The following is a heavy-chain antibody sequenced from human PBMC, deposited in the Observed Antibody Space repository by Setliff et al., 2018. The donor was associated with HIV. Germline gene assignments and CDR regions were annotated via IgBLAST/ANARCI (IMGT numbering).Heavy chain of an antibody. CDR3: ATRGRDLGFDY. Sequence: GASVKVSCKPSGYTFTTYGLSWVRQAPGQGLERMGWISTYSDETSSSQNLQGRLTMTTDTSTGTAYMELRSLRSDDTAVYYCATRGRDLGFDYWGQGTLGTVS. V-gene: IGHV1-18*01. CDR1: GYTFTTYG. CDR2: ISTYSDET. J-gene: IGHJ4*02. D-gene: IGHD1-1*01.